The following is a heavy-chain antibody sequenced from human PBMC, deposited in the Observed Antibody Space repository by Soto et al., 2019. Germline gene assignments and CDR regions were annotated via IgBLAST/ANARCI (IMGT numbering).Heavy chain of an antibody. V-gene: IGHV1-46*01. D-gene: IGHD3-10*01. CDR2: INPSGGST. CDR3: ARDQVTMVRGVIILNYYYYYGMDV. J-gene: IGHJ6*02. CDR1: GYTFTSYY. Sequence: ASVKVSCKASGYTFTSYYMHWVRQAPGQGLEWMGIINPSGGSTSYAQKFQGRVTMTRDTSTSTVYMELSSLRSEDTAVYYCARDQVTMVRGVIILNYYYYYGMDVWGQGTTVTVSS.